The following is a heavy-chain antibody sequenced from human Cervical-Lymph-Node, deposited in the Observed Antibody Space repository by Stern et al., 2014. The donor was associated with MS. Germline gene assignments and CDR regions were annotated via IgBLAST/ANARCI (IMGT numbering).Heavy chain of an antibody. J-gene: IGHJ4*02. CDR2: INSSGGRT. CDR1: GFTFGSYA. Sequence: EVQLEESGGGLVQPGGSLRLSCAASGFTFGSYAMTWVRQAPGKGLEWVYSINSSGGRTDNADSVKGRFTISRDNSKNTLFLQMNSLRDEDTAVYYCARGGDIWGRYRQYYFDYWGQGSLVTVSS. V-gene: IGHV3-23*04. CDR3: ARGGDIWGRYRQYYFDY. D-gene: IGHD3-16*02.